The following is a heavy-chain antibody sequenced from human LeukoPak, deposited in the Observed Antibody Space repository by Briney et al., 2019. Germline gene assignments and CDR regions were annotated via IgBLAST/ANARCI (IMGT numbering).Heavy chain of an antibody. Sequence: PGGSLRLSCAASGFTFDDYAMHWVRQAPGKGLEWVAYIQYDGSNEQYANSVKGRFSISRDSSKNTLYLQMNSLRAEDTAVYYCAKDRCSNGIGCFYYYMDVWGKGTTVTISS. CDR3: AKDRCSNGIGCFYYYMDV. J-gene: IGHJ6*03. CDR2: IQYDGSNE. D-gene: IGHD2-8*01. V-gene: IGHV3-30*02. CDR1: GFTFDDYA.